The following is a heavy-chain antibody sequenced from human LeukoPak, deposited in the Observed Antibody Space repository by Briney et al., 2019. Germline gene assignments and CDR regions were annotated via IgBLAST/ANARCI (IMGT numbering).Heavy chain of an antibody. Sequence: SETLSLTCTVSGGSISSSYYWGWIRQPPEKTLEWIGRIYSSGSAYYNSSLKSRVIILIDTAKNHFFLNLSSVTAADTAVYYCARSDGYGLVGIWGQGTMVTVSS. V-gene: IGHV4-39*07. CDR1: GGSISSSYY. J-gene: IGHJ3*02. D-gene: IGHD3-10*01. CDR2: IYSSGSA. CDR3: ARSDGYGLVGI.